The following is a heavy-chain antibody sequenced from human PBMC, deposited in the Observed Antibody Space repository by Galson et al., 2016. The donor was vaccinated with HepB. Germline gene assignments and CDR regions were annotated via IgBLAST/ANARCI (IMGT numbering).Heavy chain of an antibody. CDR3: AIIGASCGGDCNFDY. D-gene: IGHD2-21*02. J-gene: IGHJ4*02. V-gene: IGHV1-18*01. CDR1: GYTFTSDG. Sequence: SVKVSCKASGYTFTSDGINWVRQAPGQGLEWMGWISGNNVNTNFAQKVQGRVTMTTDTSTSTAYMELRSLRSDNTAVYYCAIIGASCGGDCNFDYWGQGTLVTVSS. CDR2: ISGNNVNT.